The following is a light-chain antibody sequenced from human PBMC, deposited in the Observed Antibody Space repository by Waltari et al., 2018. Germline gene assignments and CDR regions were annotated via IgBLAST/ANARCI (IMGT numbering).Light chain of an antibody. Sequence: EIVMTQSPLFLPVTPGAPASISCRSSQSVLHSDGYNYLDWYLQKPGQSPHLLIYLGSQRAYGVPDRCSGSGSGTDFTLIIRRGEAEDVGDYYCMQALQTPFTFGPGTKVDIK. V-gene: IGKV2-28*01. CDR3: MQALQTPFT. CDR2: LGS. CDR1: QSVLHSDGYNY. J-gene: IGKJ3*01.